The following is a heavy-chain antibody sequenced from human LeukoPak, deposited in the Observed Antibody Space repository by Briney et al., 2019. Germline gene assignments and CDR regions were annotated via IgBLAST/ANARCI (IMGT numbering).Heavy chain of an antibody. CDR3: ARDPGWTGIDY. D-gene: IGHD3-10*01. Sequence: PGGSLRLSCAGSGITFSNYAIYWVRQAPGKGLEWVSGISGSGGSTYYADSVKGRFTISRDNSKNTLYLQLNSLRDEDTAVYYCARDPGWTGIDYWGQGTLVTVSS. J-gene: IGHJ4*02. V-gene: IGHV3-23*01. CDR1: GITFSNYA. CDR2: ISGSGGST.